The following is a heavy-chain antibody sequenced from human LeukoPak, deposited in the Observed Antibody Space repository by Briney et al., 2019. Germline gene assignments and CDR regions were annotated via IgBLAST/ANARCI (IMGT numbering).Heavy chain of an antibody. V-gene: IGHV1-24*01. D-gene: IGHD2-2*01. CDR2: FYPEDGET. CDR1: GYTLTELS. Sequence: HRASVKVSCTVSGYTLTELSMHWVRQAPGKGLEWMGGFYPEDGETIYAQKFQGRVTMTEDTSTDTAYMELSSLRSEDTAVYYCATGVPAAMLPYYFDYWGQGTLVTVSS. J-gene: IGHJ4*02. CDR3: ATGVPAAMLPYYFDY.